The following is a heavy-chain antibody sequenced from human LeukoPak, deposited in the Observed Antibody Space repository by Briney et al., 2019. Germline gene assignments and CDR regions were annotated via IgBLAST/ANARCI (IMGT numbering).Heavy chain of an antibody. J-gene: IGHJ4*01. CDR2: FDPEDGET. CDR1: GYTLTELS. D-gene: IGHD3-9*01. Sequence: VSFKXXGYTLTELSXXWVRQAPGKGLGWMGGFDPEDGETIYAQKFQGRVTMTEDTSTDTAYMELSSLRYEDTAVYYCAADGLRYPDPYXXXYWG. CDR3: AADGLRYPDPYXXXY. V-gene: IGHV1-24*01.